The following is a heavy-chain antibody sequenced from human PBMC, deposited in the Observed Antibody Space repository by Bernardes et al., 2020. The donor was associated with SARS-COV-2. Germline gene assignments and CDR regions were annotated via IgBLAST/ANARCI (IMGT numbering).Heavy chain of an antibody. CDR1: GYTFTSYD. J-gene: IGHJ6*02. Sequence: ASVKVSCKASGYTFTSYDINWVRQATGQGLEWMGWMNANSGNTGSAQQFQGRVTMTRNTSISTAYMELSSLRSEDAAVFYCAGGPSGWKYVHDYGLYVWGQATTVTVSS. CDR2: MNANSGNT. CDR3: AGGPSGWKYVHDYGLYV. D-gene: IGHD1-7*01. V-gene: IGHV1-8*01.